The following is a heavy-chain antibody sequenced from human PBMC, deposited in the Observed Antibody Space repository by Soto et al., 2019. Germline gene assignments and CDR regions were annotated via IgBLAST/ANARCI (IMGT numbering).Heavy chain of an antibody. Sequence: QMQLVESGGGLVKPGGSLRLSCAASGFTFSDYYMSWIRQAPGKGLEWVSYISSSSSYTNYADSVKGRFTISRDNAKNSLYLQMNSLRAEDSAVYYCAREGSITGTIDYWGQGTLVTVSS. V-gene: IGHV3-11*05. D-gene: IGHD1-20*01. CDR1: GFTFSDYY. CDR2: ISSSSSYT. CDR3: AREGSITGTIDY. J-gene: IGHJ4*02.